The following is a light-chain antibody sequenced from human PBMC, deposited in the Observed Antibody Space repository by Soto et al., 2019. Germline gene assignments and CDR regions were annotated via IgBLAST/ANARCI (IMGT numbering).Light chain of an antibody. Sequence: EIVLTQSPGTLSLSPGERATLSCRASQSVSSSYLAWYQQKPGQAPRLLIYGASSRATGIPDRFSGSGSGTDFTLTISRLEPEDFAIYFCQQTYTAPYTFGPGDQSGNQT. CDR3: QQTYTAPYT. CDR2: GAS. V-gene: IGKV3-20*01. CDR1: QSVSSSY. J-gene: IGKJ3*01.